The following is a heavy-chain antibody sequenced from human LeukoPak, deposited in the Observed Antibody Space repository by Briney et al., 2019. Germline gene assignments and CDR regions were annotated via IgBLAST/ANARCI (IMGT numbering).Heavy chain of an antibody. CDR1: GFTFSNAW. V-gene: IGHV3-15*01. J-gene: IGHJ4*02. D-gene: IGHD3-9*01. CDR2: IISKTDGGTT. Sequence: PGGSLRLSCAASGFTFSNAWMSWVRQAPGKGLEWVGRIISKTDGGTTEYAAPVKGRFTISRDDSKNTLYLQMNSLETEDTAAYYCATYRTGYYYFDYWGPGTLVTVSS. CDR3: ATYRTGYYYFDY.